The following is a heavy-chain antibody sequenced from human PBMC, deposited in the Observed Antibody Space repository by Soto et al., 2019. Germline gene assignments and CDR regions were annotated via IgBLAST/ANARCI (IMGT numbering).Heavy chain of an antibody. CDR1: GGSISSSSYY. J-gene: IGHJ4*02. V-gene: IGHV4-39*01. D-gene: IGHD3-9*01. CDR3: ARQDILRYFDWLLPIDY. CDR2: IYYSGST. Sequence: PSETLSLTCTVSGGSISSSSYYWGWIRQPPGKGLEWIGSIYYSGSTYYNPSLKSRVTISVDTSKNQFSLKLSSVTAADTAVYYCARQDILRYFDWLLPIDYWGQGTLVTVSS.